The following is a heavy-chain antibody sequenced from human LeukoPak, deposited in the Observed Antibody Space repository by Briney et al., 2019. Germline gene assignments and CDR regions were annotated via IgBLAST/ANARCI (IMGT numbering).Heavy chain of an antibody. J-gene: IGHJ4*02. Sequence: GGSLRLSCAASGFTVSNKYMNWVRQAPGKGLEWVSIIYSSGNTYYADPVEGRFTISRDNSKNIVYLQMSGLRAEDTALYYCARGVTNIAVGDYWGQGILVTVSS. CDR3: ARGVTNIAVGDY. CDR1: GFTVSNKY. V-gene: IGHV3-53*01. CDR2: IYSSGNT. D-gene: IGHD6-19*01.